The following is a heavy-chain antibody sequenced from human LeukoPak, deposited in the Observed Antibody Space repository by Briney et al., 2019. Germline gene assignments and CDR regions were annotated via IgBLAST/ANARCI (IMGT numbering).Heavy chain of an antibody. CDR1: GFNFSSYW. V-gene: IGHV3-74*01. Sequence: GGSLRLSCAAPGFNFSSYWMHWVRQAPGKGPVWVAHIDSDGSSTTYGDPAKGRFTISRDNAKKTLYLQMNSLRVEDTAVYYCTRGTTAEAGTDYWGQGTLVTVSS. CDR3: TRGTTAEAGTDY. CDR2: IDSDGSST. D-gene: IGHD6-19*01. J-gene: IGHJ4*02.